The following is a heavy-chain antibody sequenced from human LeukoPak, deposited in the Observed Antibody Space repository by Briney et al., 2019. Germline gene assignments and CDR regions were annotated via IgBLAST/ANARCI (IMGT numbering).Heavy chain of an antibody. CDR1: GYTFTSYD. D-gene: IGHD3-22*01. V-gene: IGHV1-2*02. CDR3: ARDRGPATYYYDSSGYYIDY. CDR2: INPNSGGT. Sequence: ASVKVSCKASGYTFTSYDINWVRQATGQGLEWMGWINPNSGGTNYAQKFQGRVTMTRDTSISTAYMELSRLRSDDTAVYYCARDRGPATYYYDSSGYYIDYWGQGTLVTVSS. J-gene: IGHJ4*02.